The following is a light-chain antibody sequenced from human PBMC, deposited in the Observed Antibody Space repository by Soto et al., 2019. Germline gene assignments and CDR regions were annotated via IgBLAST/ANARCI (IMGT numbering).Light chain of an antibody. Sequence: QAASVSGSPGQSITISCTGTSRDVGAYNYVSWYQQHPGKAPKLIIYEVSNRPSGVSNRFSGSKSGNTASLTISGLQAEDEADYYCNSYASSSARVFGGGTKVTVL. V-gene: IGLV2-14*01. J-gene: IGLJ3*02. CDR3: NSYASSSARV. CDR2: EVS. CDR1: SRDVGAYNY.